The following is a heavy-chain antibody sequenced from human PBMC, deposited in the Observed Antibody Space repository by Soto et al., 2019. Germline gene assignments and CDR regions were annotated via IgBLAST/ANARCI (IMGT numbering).Heavy chain of an antibody. D-gene: IGHD2-15*01. V-gene: IGHV3-7*01. CDR1: GFTFSNYW. J-gene: IGHJ4*02. CDR2: IKGDGSAT. Sequence: EVQLVECGGGLVQPGGSLRLSCAASGFTFSNYWMSWVRQTPGKGLEWVANIKGDGSATYYPDSVKGRFTISRDNAQSSLYLQMNSPRAEDTAVYYCARDIVVLVGATEVSDYWGRSTLVTVSS. CDR3: ARDIVVLVGATEVSDY.